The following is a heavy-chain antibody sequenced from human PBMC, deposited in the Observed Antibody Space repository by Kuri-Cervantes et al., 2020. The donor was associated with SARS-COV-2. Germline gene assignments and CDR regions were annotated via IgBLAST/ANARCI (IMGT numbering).Heavy chain of an antibody. Sequence: ASVKVSCKVSGYTFNNYGISWVRQAPGQGLEWMGWISANNGNTNYAQKLQGRVTMTTDTSTSTAYMELKSLRSDDTAVYYCAKDRDYYDSGGYWGQGTLVTVSS. J-gene: IGHJ4*02. CDR2: ISANNGNT. D-gene: IGHD3-22*01. CDR3: AKDRDYYDSGGY. CDR1: GYTFNNYG. V-gene: IGHV1-18*04.